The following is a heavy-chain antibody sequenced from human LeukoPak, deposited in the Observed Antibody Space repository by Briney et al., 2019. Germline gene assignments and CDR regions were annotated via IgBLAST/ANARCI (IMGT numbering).Heavy chain of an antibody. CDR2: INYSGSA. Sequence: PSETLSLTCAVYGGSFSSYYWSWVRQSPGKGLEWIGKINYSGSANYNPSLKSRVTISVDMSKNQFSLKLSSVNAADTAVYYCARLIYYDSSGYLDYWGQGSLVTVSS. CDR1: GGSFSSYY. J-gene: IGHJ4*02. V-gene: IGHV4-34*01. CDR3: ARLIYYDSSGYLDY. D-gene: IGHD3-22*01.